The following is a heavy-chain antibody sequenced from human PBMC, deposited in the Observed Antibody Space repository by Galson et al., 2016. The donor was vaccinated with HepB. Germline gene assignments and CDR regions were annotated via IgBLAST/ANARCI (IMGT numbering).Heavy chain of an antibody. CDR3: VAGKEYFQH. CDR1: GFSFRNYG. Sequence: GFSFRNYGMHWVRQAPGKGLDWVSAISDDGTNKYYADSVKGRFTISRDNSKNTLSLQMNSLRAEDTAVYYCVAGKEYFQHWGQGTLVTVSS. V-gene: IGHV3-30*19. J-gene: IGHJ1*01. CDR2: ISDDGTNK. D-gene: IGHD6-19*01.